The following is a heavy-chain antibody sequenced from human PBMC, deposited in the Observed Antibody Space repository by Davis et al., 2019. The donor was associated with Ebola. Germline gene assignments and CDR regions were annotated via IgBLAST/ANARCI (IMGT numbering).Heavy chain of an antibody. CDR1: GYTFTDHP. Sequence: ASVKVSCKTSGYTFTDHPMHWVRQAPGQGLEWMGWIDPKSGGGNYAPRFQGRVTMTTDTSISTAYMDLSSLRSDDTAVFYCMRELHGGEFNYWGQGTLVTVSS. CDR3: MRELHGGEFNY. V-gene: IGHV1-2*02. CDR2: IDPKSGGG. J-gene: IGHJ4*02. D-gene: IGHD3-16*01.